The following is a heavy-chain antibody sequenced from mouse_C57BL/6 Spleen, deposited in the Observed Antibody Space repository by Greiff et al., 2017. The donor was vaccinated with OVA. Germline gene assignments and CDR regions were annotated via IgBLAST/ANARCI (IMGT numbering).Heavy chain of an antibody. V-gene: IGHV3-6*01. CDR2: ISYDGSN. J-gene: IGHJ2*01. CDR1: GFSITSGYY. D-gene: IGHD3-3*01. CDR3: AREGRCDSFDY. Sequence: EVKLMESGPGLVKPSQSLSLTCSVTGFSITSGYYWNWLRPFPGNKLEWMGYISYDGSNNYNPSLKNRISITRDTSKNQLFLKLNSVTTEDTATYYCAREGRCDSFDYWGQGTTLTVSS.